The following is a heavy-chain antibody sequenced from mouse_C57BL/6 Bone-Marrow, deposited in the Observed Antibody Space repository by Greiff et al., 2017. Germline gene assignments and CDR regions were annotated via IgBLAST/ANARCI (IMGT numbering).Heavy chain of an antibody. CDR1: GYTFTSYG. J-gene: IGHJ4*01. D-gene: IGHD1-1*01. Sequence: QVQLQQSGAELAKPGASVKLSCKASGYTFTSYGMSWVKQRTGRGLEWIGEIYPRSGSTYYNEKFKGQATLTADKSSSTAYMELRSLTSEDSAVXFCAREGNHYSCYAMDYWGQGTSVTVSS. CDR2: IYPRSGST. V-gene: IGHV1-81*01. CDR3: AREGNHYSCYAMDY.